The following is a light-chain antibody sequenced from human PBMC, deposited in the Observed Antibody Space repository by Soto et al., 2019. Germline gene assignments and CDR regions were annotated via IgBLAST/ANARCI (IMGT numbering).Light chain of an antibody. V-gene: IGKV1-17*01. CDR3: LQHYIYPLT. J-gene: IGKJ4*01. Sequence: DIQMTQSPSSLSASVGDRVTITCRASQGIRNDLGWYQQKPGKAPKRLIYTTSTLESGVPSRFSVSTSGLEFTLTISSLQPEDFATYYCLQHYIYPLTFGGGTKVEIK. CDR2: TTS. CDR1: QGIRND.